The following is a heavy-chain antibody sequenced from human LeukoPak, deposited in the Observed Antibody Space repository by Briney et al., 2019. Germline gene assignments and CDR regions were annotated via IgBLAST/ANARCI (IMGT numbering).Heavy chain of an antibody. Sequence: ASVKVSCKASGYTFTSYYLHWVRQAPGQGLEWMGIIHPTAGDTTYAQKFQGRVTMTRDMSTGTVYMDLSSLRSEDTAVYYCARYGFSSVWQGGWHAFDIWGQGTTVTVSS. CDR1: GYTFTSYY. CDR3: ARYGFSSVWQGGWHAFDI. V-gene: IGHV1-46*01. J-gene: IGHJ3*02. CDR2: IHPTAGDT. D-gene: IGHD6-25*01.